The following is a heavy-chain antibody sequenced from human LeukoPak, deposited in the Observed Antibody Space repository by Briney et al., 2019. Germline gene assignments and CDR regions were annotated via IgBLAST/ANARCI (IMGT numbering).Heavy chain of an antibody. CDR2: IYTSGST. CDR1: GGSISSGSYY. CDR3: ARDVYDFWSGYYGGEPGVY. V-gene: IGHV4-61*02. D-gene: IGHD3-3*01. Sequence: SETLSLTCTVSGGSISSGSYYWSWIRQPAGKGLEWIGRIYTSGSTNYNPSLKSRVTISVDTSKNQFSLRLSSVTAADTAVYYCARDVYDFWSGYYGGEPGVYWGQGTLVTVSS. J-gene: IGHJ4*02.